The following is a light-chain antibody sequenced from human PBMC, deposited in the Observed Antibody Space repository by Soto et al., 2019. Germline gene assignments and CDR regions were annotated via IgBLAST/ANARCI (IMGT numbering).Light chain of an antibody. CDR2: NNN. Sequence: QSVLTQPPSASGTPGQRVTIPCSGSSSNIGSNFVNWYQQLPGTAPKLLIYNNNQRPSGVPDRFSGSKSGTSASLAISGLQSEDEADYHCATWDDSLNGLVFGGGTKLTVL. CDR3: ATWDDSLNGLV. V-gene: IGLV1-44*01. CDR1: SSNIGSNF. J-gene: IGLJ3*02.